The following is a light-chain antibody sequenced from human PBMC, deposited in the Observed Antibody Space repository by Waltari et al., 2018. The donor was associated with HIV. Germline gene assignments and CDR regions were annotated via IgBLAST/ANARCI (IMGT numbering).Light chain of an antibody. V-gene: IGKV3D-20*01. Sequence: DIVLTQSPATLSLSPGERATLACGASQGVTRNYLAWYQQKRGVAHRLLNYEAASRATGIPDRFSGSGSATDFPLTITRLEPEDFAVYYCQQYATSPTFGQGTKVEIK. J-gene: IGKJ1*01. CDR1: QGVTRNY. CDR3: QQYATSPT. CDR2: EAA.